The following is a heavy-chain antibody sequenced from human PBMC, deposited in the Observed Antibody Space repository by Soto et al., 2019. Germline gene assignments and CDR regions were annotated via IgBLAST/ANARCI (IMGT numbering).Heavy chain of an antibody. CDR2: IYSGGST. D-gene: IGHD3-16*01. CDR1: GFTVSTKY. Sequence: EVQLVESGGGLVQPGGSLRLSCAASGFTVSTKYMSWVRQAPGKGLEWVSVIYSGGSTFYADSVRGRFTISRDNSKNTVNLQMNILRAEATAVYYCARDPWAADYWGQGTLVTVSS. CDR3: ARDPWAADY. J-gene: IGHJ4*02. V-gene: IGHV3-66*01.